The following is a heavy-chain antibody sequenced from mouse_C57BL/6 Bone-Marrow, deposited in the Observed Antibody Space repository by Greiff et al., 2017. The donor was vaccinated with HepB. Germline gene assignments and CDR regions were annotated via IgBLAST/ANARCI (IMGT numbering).Heavy chain of an antibody. Sequence: LEESGAELARPGASVKLSCKASGYTFTSYGISWVKQRTGQGLEWIGEIYPRSGNTYYNEKFKGKATLTADKSSSTAYMELRSLTSEDSAVYFCARSGITTGFDYWGQGTTLTVSS. D-gene: IGHD1-1*01. V-gene: IGHV1-81*01. CDR3: ARSGITTGFDY. CDR2: IYPRSGNT. J-gene: IGHJ2*01. CDR1: GYTFTSYG.